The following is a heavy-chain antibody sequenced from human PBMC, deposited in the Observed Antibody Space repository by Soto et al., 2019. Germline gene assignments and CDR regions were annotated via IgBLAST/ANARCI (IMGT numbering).Heavy chain of an antibody. D-gene: IGHD3-10*01. Sequence: QVQLVESGGGVVQPGRSLRLSCAASGFTFSSYDMHLVLQAPGKGLEWVAVISDDGSNKYYADSVKGRFTISRDNSKNTLYLQMNSLRAEDTAVYYCAPWFGAFDYWGQGTLVTVSS. V-gene: IGHV3-30*03. CDR2: ISDDGSNK. J-gene: IGHJ4*02. CDR1: GFTFSSYD. CDR3: APWFGAFDY.